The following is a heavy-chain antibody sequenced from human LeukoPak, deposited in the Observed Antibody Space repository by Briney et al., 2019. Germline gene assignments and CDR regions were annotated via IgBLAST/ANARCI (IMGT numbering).Heavy chain of an antibody. CDR3: AKGARGDTVTSIVGLNWFDP. CDR1: GFTFSSYS. V-gene: IGHV3-21*06. CDR2: ISSSSSYI. Sequence: NPGGSLRLSCAASGFTFSSYSMNWVRQAPGKGLEWVSSISSSSSYIYYADSVKGRFSISRDNSKNTLYLQMNSLRADDTAVYYCAKGARGDTVTSIVGLNWFDPWGQGTLVTVSS. D-gene: IGHD4-17*01. J-gene: IGHJ5*02.